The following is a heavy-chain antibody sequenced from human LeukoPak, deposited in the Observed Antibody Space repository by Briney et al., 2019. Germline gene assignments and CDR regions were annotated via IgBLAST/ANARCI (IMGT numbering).Heavy chain of an antibody. J-gene: IGHJ4*02. CDR3: AREMGSVYFDY. CDR1: GFSFGCYG. CDR2: VSYDGSNK. V-gene: IGHV3-33*01. D-gene: IGHD3-10*01. Sequence: GGSLRLSCAASGFSFGCYGIQWVRQTPGKGLEWVADVSYDGSNKDYSDSVKGRFTISRDNSKNTVNLQMNSVRVEDTAVYYCAREMGSVYFDYWGQGTLVTVSS.